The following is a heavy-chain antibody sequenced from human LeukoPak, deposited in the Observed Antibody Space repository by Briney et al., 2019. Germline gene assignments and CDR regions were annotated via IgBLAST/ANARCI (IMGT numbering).Heavy chain of an antibody. V-gene: IGHV1-69*05. CDR2: IIPIFGTA. Sequence: ASVKVSCKASGGTFSSYAISWVRQAPGQGLEWMGGIIPIFGTANYAQKFQGRVTITTDESTSTAYMELSSLRSEDTAVYYCARSPASPNEYYYYYYGMDVWGQGTTVTVSS. D-gene: IGHD1-1*01. CDR3: ARSPASPNEYYYYYYGMDV. CDR1: GGTFSSYA. J-gene: IGHJ6*02.